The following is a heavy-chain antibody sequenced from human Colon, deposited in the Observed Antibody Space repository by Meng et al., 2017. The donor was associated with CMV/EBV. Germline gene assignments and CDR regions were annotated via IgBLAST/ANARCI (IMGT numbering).Heavy chain of an antibody. CDR1: GYKFPTYW. J-gene: IGHJ6*02. D-gene: IGHD6-13*01. CDR3: ARLRAAAGGMDV. V-gene: IGHV5-51*01. CDR2: IYPGDSDT. Sequence: GGSLRLSCKGSGYKFPTYWIGWVRQMPGKGLEWMGIIYPGDSDTRYSPSFQGQVTISADKSISTAYLQWSSLKASDTAIYYCARLRAAAGGMDVWGQGTTVTVSS.